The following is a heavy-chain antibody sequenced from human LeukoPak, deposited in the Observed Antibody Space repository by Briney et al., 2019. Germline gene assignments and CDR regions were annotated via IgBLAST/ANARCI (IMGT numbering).Heavy chain of an antibody. CDR2: INHSGST. V-gene: IGHV4-34*01. D-gene: IGHD5-12*01. Sequence: SETLSLTCAVYGGSFSGYYWSWIRQPPGKGLEWIGEINHSGSTNYNPSLKSRVTISVDTSKNQLSLKLSSVTAADTAVYYCARVGAKRLDYWGQGTLVTVSS. CDR1: GGSFSGYY. CDR3: ARVGAKRLDY. J-gene: IGHJ4*02.